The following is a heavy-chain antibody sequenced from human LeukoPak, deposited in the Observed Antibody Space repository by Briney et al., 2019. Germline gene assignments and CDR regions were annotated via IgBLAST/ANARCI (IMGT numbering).Heavy chain of an antibody. V-gene: IGHV4-34*01. J-gene: IGHJ2*01. CDR2: INHSGST. D-gene: IGHD3-9*01. CDR1: GGSFSGYY. Sequence: SETLSLTCAVYGGSFSGYYWSWIRQPPGKGLEWIGEINHSGSTNYNPSLKSRVTISVDTSKNQFSLKLSSVTAADTAVYYCARGKTFNEKYYDILTGYYRYWYFDLWGRGTLVTVSS. CDR3: ARGKTFNEKYYDILTGYYRYWYFDL.